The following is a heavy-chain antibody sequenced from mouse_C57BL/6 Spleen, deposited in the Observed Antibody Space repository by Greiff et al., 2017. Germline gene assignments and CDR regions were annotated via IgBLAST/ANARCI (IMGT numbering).Heavy chain of an antibody. CDR1: GYTFTDYY. CDR2: INPYNGGT. D-gene: IGHD1-1*01. CDR3: ARGKTYYGSSYEDYFDY. V-gene: IGHV1-19*01. Sequence: EVQRVESGPVLVKPGASVKMSCKASGYTFTDYYMNWVKQSHGKSLEWIGVINPYNGGTSYNQKFKGKATLTVDKSSSTAYMELNSLTSEDSAVYYCARGKTYYGSSYEDYFDYWGQGTTLTVSS. J-gene: IGHJ2*01.